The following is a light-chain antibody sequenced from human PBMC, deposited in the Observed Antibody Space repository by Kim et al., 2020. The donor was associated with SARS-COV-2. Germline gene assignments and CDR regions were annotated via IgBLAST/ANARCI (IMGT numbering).Light chain of an antibody. CDR2: YDS. J-gene: IGLJ2*01. CDR1: NIGSKS. CDR3: QVWESSSDSVV. V-gene: IGLV3-21*01. Sequence: SYELTQPPSVSVAPGKTARITCGGNNIGSKSVHWYQQKPGQAPVLVIYYDSDRPSGIPERFSGSNSGNTATLTISRVEAGDEADYYCQVWESSSDSVVFG.